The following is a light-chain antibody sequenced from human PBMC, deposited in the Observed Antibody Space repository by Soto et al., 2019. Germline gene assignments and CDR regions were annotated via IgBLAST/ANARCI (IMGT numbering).Light chain of an antibody. CDR1: QSIGRW. CDR3: QQYNSNSEIS. J-gene: IGKJ3*01. Sequence: DIPMTQSPSTLSASVGDRVTITCRASQSIGRWLAWYQQKPGKAPKLLIYKASTLESGVPSRFSGSGSGTDFTLPISSLQPDDFATYYCQQYNSNSEISFGPGTKVDIK. V-gene: IGKV1-5*03. CDR2: KAS.